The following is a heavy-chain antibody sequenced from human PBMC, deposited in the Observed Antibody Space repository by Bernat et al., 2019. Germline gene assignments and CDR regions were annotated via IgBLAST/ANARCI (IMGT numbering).Heavy chain of an antibody. Sequence: QVQLVESGGGVVQPGGSLRLSCIASGFDFGNYGVHWVRQAPGKGLQWAAVIWYDGSNIHYTDSVKDRFTISRDNSKNTLFLQMNYLRADDTAVYYFVRGIRGPNYYYGLDVWGQGTTVTVTS. J-gene: IGHJ6*02. CDR3: VRGIRGPNYYYGLDV. V-gene: IGHV3-33*01. CDR2: IWYDGSNI. D-gene: IGHD3-10*01. CDR1: GFDFGNYG.